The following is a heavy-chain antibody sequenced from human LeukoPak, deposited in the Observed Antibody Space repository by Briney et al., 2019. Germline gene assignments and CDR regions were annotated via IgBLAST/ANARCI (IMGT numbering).Heavy chain of an antibody. CDR1: GFTFSSYS. J-gene: IGHJ3*02. CDR2: ISGGGGTT. CDR3: ARDPNGDYIGAFEI. Sequence: GGSLRLSCAASGFTFSSYSMNWVRQAPGKGLEWVSAISGGGGTTFYADSVKGRFTISRDNSKNTLYLQMSSLRAEDTAVYYCARDPNGDYIGAFEIWGQGTMVTVSS. D-gene: IGHD4-17*01. V-gene: IGHV3-23*01.